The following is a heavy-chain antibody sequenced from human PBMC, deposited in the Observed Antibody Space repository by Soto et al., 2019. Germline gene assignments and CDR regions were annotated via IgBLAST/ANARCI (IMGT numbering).Heavy chain of an antibody. Sequence: GGSLRLSCAASGFTVSNNYMTWVRQAPGKGLEWVALLHIAGNTYYADSVRGRFTVSRDNSKNTFYLQIKSLVADDTAIYYCARGWGLSHFDSWGQGTLVTVSS. CDR1: GFTVSNNY. V-gene: IGHV3-53*01. D-gene: IGHD1-26*01. CDR2: LHIAGNT. CDR3: ARGWGLSHFDS. J-gene: IGHJ4*02.